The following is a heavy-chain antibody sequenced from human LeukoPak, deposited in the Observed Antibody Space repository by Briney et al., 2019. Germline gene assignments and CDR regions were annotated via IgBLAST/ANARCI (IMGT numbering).Heavy chain of an antibody. CDR3: ARGPKQQLGGFDY. Sequence: PSETLSLTCTVSGGSISSYYWSWIRQPPGKGLEWIGYIYYSGSTNYNPSLKSRVTISVDASKNQFSLKLSSVTAADTAVYYCARGPKQQLGGFDYWGQGTLVTVSS. J-gene: IGHJ4*02. V-gene: IGHV4-59*01. CDR2: IYYSGST. CDR1: GGSISSYY. D-gene: IGHD6-13*01.